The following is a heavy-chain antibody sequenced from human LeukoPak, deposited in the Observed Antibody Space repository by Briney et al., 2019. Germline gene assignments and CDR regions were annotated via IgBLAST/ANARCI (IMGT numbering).Heavy chain of an antibody. D-gene: IGHD6-19*01. CDR2: ISSSSSYI. Sequence: PGGSLRLSCAASGFTFSSYSMNWVRQAPGKGLDWVSSISSSSSYIYYADSVKGRLTISRDNAKNSLYLQMNSLRAEDTAAYYCARHRPGIAVAGMEDYFDYWGQGTLVTVSS. CDR1: GFTFSSYS. CDR3: ARHRPGIAVAGMEDYFDY. J-gene: IGHJ4*02. V-gene: IGHV3-21*01.